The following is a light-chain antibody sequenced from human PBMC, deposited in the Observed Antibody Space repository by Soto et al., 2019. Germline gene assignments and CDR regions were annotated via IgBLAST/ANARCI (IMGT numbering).Light chain of an antibody. CDR2: EVS. V-gene: IGLV2-23*02. CDR1: SSDVGSYNL. Sequence: QSVLTQPASVSGSPGQSITIPCNGTSSDVGSYNLVSWYQQHPGKAPKLMIYEVSKRPSGVSNRFSGSKSGNTASLTISGLQAEDEADYYCCSYAGSPYVFGTGTKVTVL. J-gene: IGLJ1*01. CDR3: CSYAGSPYV.